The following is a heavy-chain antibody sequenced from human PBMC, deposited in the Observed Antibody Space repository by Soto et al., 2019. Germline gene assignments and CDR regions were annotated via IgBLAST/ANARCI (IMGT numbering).Heavy chain of an antibody. CDR3: ARDPDYYDSSGYYPEYFQH. CDR1: GFTFSSYS. D-gene: IGHD3-22*01. V-gene: IGHV3-48*02. CDR2: ISSSSSTI. J-gene: IGHJ1*01. Sequence: GGSLRLSCAASGFTFSSYSMNWVRQAPGKGLEWVSYISSSSSTIYYADSVKGRFTISRDNAKNSLYLQMNSLRNEDTAVYYCARDPDYYDSSGYYPEYFQHWGQGTLVTVSS.